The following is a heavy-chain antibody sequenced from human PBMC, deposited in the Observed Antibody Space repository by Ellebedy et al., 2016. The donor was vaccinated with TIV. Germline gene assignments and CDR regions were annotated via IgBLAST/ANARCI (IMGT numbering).Heavy chain of an antibody. Sequence: KVSCKGSGYSFTSNWIHWVRQMPGKGLEWMGRIDPGDSYTNYNPSFQGHVTISVERSINTAYLQWSSLKASDTAIYYCATSPLLVAVPGSLTAFDYWGQGTLVTVSS. D-gene: IGHD6-19*01. CDR3: ATSPLLVAVPGSLTAFDY. J-gene: IGHJ4*02. CDR2: IDPGDSYT. CDR1: GYSFTSNW. V-gene: IGHV5-10-1*01.